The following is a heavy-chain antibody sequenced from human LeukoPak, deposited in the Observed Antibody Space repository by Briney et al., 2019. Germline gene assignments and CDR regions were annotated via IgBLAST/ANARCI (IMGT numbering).Heavy chain of an antibody. V-gene: IGHV3-7*01. J-gene: IGHJ4*02. CDR3: ARGPTNGQAFDY. D-gene: IGHD2-8*01. CDR2: IREDGSQK. CDR1: GFTFSSSW. Sequence: GGSLRLSCAASGFTFSSSWMTWVRQAPGKGLEWVASIREDGSQKSAVDSVRGRFTIARDNAKNSVYLQMDSLRAEDTAVYYCARGPTNGQAFDYWGQGTLVTVSS.